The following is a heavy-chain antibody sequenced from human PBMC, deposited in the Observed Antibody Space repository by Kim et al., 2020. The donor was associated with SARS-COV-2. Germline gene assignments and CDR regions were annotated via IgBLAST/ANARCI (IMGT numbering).Heavy chain of an antibody. CDR3: ARCASIAYDY. Sequence: DEKYYSTSLKTRLTISKDTSKNQVVLTMTNMDPVDTATYYCARCASIAYDYWGQGTLVTVSS. CDR2: DEK. J-gene: IGHJ4*02. D-gene: IGHD6-13*01. V-gene: IGHV2-70*01.